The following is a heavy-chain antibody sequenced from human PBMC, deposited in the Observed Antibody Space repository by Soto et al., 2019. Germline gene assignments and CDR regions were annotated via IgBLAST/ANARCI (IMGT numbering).Heavy chain of an antibody. Sequence: ASVKVSCKASGYTFTGYYMHWVRQAPGQGLEWMGWINPNSGGTNYAQKLQGRVTMTRDPSISTAYMELSRLRSDDTAVYYCARDIDMDIVVEVAATAPGYWGQGTLVTVSS. CDR1: GYTFTGYY. CDR2: INPNSGGT. CDR3: ARDIDMDIVVEVAATAPGY. J-gene: IGHJ4*02. D-gene: IGHD2-15*01. V-gene: IGHV1-2*02.